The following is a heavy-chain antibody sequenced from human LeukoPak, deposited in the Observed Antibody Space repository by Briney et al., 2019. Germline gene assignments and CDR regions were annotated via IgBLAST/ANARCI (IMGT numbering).Heavy chain of an antibody. CDR1: GFTFSSYA. J-gene: IGHJ1*01. Sequence: GGSLRLSCAASGFTFSSYAMSWVRQAPGKGLEWVSAISGSGGSTYYADSVKGRFTISRDNSKNTLYLQMNSLRAEDTAVCYCAKKSGYYDSSGYYYPGGFQHWGQGTLVIVSS. V-gene: IGHV3-23*01. CDR2: ISGSGGST. D-gene: IGHD3-22*01. CDR3: AKKSGYYDSSGYYYPGGFQH.